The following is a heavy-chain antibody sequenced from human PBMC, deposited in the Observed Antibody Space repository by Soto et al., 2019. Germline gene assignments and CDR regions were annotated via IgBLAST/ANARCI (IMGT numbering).Heavy chain of an antibody. D-gene: IGHD2-15*01. Sequence: PSEPICVSWTVAGGSISSLSCRWGRISKPPGKGLEWIGTIYYSGSTYYHPSLRSRVTLSVDTSKNQFSLKLTSVTAADTAVYYCARLEGYCSGGTCYRTSGWLDPWRQGTSVTVSS. CDR2: IYYSGST. CDR1: GGSISSLSCR. J-gene: IGHJ5*02. V-gene: IGHV4-39*01. CDR3: ARLEGYCSGGTCYRTSGWLDP.